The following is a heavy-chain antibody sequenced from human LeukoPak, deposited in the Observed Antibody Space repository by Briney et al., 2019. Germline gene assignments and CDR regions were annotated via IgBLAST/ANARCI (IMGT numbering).Heavy chain of an antibody. J-gene: IGHJ6*02. CDR3: ARTLPAAGRSYYYGMDV. CDR1: GYTFTSYG. V-gene: IGHV1-18*04. CDR2: ISAYNGNT. Sequence: ASVKVSCKASGYTFTSYGISWVRQAPGQGLEWMGWISAYNGNTNYAQKLQGRVTMTTDTSTSTAYMELRSLRSGDTAVYYCARTLPAAGRSYYYGMDVWGQGTTVTVSS. D-gene: IGHD2-2*01.